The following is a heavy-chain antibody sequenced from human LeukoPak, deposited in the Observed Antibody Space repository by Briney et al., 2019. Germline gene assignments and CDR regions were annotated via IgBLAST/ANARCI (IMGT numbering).Heavy chain of an antibody. J-gene: IGHJ3*02. CDR1: RFTFSSYW. D-gene: IGHD2-2*01. Sequence: GGSLRLSCVASRFTFSSYWMHWVRQAPGKGLVWVSRINSDGTSTNYADSVKGRFTISRDNAKNTLYLQMNSLRAEDTAVFYCASPYPLPNHDAFHILGQGKFVTGSS. V-gene: IGHV3-74*01. CDR2: INSDGTST. CDR3: ASPYPLPNHDAFHI.